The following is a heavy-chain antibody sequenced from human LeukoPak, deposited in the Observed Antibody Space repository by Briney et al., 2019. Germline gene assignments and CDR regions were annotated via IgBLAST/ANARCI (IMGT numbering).Heavy chain of an antibody. Sequence: GGSLRLSCAASGFTFSSYWMSWVRQAPGKGLEWVANIKQDGSEKYYVDSVKGRFTISRDNAKNSLYLQMNSLRAEDTAVYYCVRRQGSYFDTSGYYYGWGQETLVTVSS. D-gene: IGHD3-22*01. CDR3: VRRQGSYFDTSGYYYG. CDR2: IKQDGSEK. V-gene: IGHV3-7*01. CDR1: GFTFSSYW. J-gene: IGHJ4*02.